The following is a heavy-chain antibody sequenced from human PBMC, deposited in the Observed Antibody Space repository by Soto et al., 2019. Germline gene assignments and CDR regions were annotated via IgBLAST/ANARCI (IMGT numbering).Heavy chain of an antibody. Sequence: ASETLSLTCTVSGGSISSGDYYWSWIRQPPGKGLEWIGYIYYSGSTYYNPSLKGRVTISVDTSKNQFSLKLSSVTAADTAVYYCARFTAMVYYYYYGMDVWGQGTTVTVSS. J-gene: IGHJ6*02. CDR2: IYYSGST. V-gene: IGHV4-30-4*01. CDR1: GGSISSGDYY. D-gene: IGHD5-18*01. CDR3: ARFTAMVYYYYYGMDV.